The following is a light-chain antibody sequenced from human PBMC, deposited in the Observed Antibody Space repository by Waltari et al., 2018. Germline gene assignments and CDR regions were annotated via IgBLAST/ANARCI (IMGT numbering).Light chain of an antibody. Sequence: ETVMTQSPATLSVSPGERVTFSCRASQSVGNKLAWYQQKPGQAPRLLIYGASTRATGIPARFSGSGSGTEFTLTISSLQSEDFAVYYCQQSDNWPTLFTFGPGTKVDIK. CDR3: QQSDNWPTLFT. CDR1: QSVGNK. V-gene: IGKV3-15*01. J-gene: IGKJ3*01. CDR2: GAS.